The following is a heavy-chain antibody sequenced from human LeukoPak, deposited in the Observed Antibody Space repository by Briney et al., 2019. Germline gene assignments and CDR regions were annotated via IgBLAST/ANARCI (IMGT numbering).Heavy chain of an antibody. CDR2: ISPYNGNT. J-gene: IGHJ4*02. D-gene: IGHD2-15*01. CDR3: ARDLGQYELLLPLDY. CDR1: GYTFNTYG. Sequence: ASVKVSCKASGYTFNTYGISWVRQAPGQGLEWMGWISPYNGNTNYAQRLQDRVTMTTDTSTNTAYMELRSLRSDDTAVYYCARDLGQYELLLPLDYWGQGTLVTVSS. V-gene: IGHV1-18*01.